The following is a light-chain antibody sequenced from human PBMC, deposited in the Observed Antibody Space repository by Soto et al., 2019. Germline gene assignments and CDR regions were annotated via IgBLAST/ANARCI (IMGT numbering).Light chain of an antibody. J-gene: IGLJ1*01. CDR1: SSHVGGYNF. V-gene: IGLV2-11*01. CDR2: DVS. Sequence: QSVLTQPRSVSGAPGQSVTISCTGTSSHVGGYNFVSWYQQHPGKAPKLIIFDVSKRPSGVPDRFSASKSDNTASLTISGLQAEDEADYYCCSYARTDTYVFATGTKVTVL. CDR3: CSYARTDTYV.